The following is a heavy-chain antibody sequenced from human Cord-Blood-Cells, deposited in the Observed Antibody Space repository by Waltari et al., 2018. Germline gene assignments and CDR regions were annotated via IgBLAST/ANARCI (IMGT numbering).Heavy chain of an antibody. CDR2: INHSGST. J-gene: IGHJ3*02. V-gene: IGHV4-34*01. D-gene: IGHD2-2*01. CDR3: ARDIVVVPAAPGDAFDI. Sequence: QVQLQQWGAGLLKPSETLSLTCAVYGGSFSGYYWSWIRQPPGKGLEWSGEINHSGSTSYNPALKSRVTISVDTSKNRFALKLSSVTAADTAVDYCARDIVVVPAAPGDAFDIWGQGTMVTVSS. CDR1: GGSFSGYY.